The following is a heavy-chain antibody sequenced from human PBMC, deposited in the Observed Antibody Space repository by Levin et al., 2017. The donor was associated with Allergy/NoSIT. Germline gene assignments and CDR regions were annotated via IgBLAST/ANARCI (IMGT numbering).Heavy chain of an antibody. D-gene: IGHD3-9*01. V-gene: IGHV5-51*01. Sequence: GASVKVSCKGSGYSFTSYWIGWVRQMPGKGLEWMGIIYPGDSDTRYSPSFQGQVTISADKSISTAYLQWSSLKASDTAMYYCARPVRYFDPQSRGDYYYMDVWGKGTTVTVSS. CDR3: ARPVRYFDPQSRGDYYYMDV. J-gene: IGHJ6*03. CDR1: GYSFTSYW. CDR2: IYPGDSDT.